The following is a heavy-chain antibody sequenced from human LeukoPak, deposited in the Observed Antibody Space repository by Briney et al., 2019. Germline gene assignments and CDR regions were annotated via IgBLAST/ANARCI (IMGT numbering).Heavy chain of an antibody. Sequence: WETLSLTCTVSGGSISSYHWSWIRQPAGKGLEWIGRFHITGSTNYNPSLKSRVTMSIDTSKNQFSLKLSSVTAADTAVYYCARDGLYSYGYSYFDYWGQGTLVTVFS. CDR2: FHITGST. J-gene: IGHJ4*02. CDR3: ARDGLYSYGYSYFDY. V-gene: IGHV4-4*07. D-gene: IGHD5-18*01. CDR1: GGSISSYH.